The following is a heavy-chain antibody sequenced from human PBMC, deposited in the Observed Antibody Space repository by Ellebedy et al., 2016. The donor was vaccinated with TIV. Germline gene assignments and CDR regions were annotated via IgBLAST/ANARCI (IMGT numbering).Heavy chain of an antibody. CDR3: AKDRTSGDGYWVFDQ. Sequence: GESPKISCAASGFTFSSYAMSWVRQAPGKGLEWVSTISSTGSRTYYADSEKGRFTISRDNSQNTVYLQINSLRVEDTAVYYCAKDRTSGDGYWVFDQWGQGTLVTVSS. CDR2: ISSTGSRT. J-gene: IGHJ4*02. D-gene: IGHD5-18*01. CDR1: GFTFSSYA. V-gene: IGHV3-23*01.